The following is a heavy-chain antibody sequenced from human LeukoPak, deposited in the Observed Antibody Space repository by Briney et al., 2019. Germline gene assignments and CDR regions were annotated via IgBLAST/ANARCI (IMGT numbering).Heavy chain of an antibody. CDR1: GYSISSGYY. V-gene: IGHV4-38-2*02. D-gene: IGHD3-22*01. J-gene: IGHJ4*02. CDR3: ASGGGYYDSSGYPSIDY. Sequence: PSETLSLTCTVSGYSISSGYYWGWIRQPPGKGLEWIGSIYHSGSTYYNPSLKSRVTISVDTSKNQFSLKLSSVTAADTAVYYCASGGGYYDSSGYPSIDYWGQGTLVTVSS. CDR2: IYHSGST.